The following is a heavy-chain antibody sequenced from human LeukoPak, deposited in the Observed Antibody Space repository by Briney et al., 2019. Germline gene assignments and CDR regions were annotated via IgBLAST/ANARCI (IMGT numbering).Heavy chain of an antibody. CDR2: INSDGSST. D-gene: IGHD6-19*01. CDR3: ARDQQWLVFDY. J-gene: IGHJ4*02. V-gene: IGHV3-74*01. Sequence: GGSLRLSCAASGFTFSSYWMHWVRQAPGKGLVWVSRINSDGSSTSYADSVKGRFTISRDNAKNSLYLQMNSLRAEDTAVYYCARDQQWLVFDYWGQGTLVTVSS. CDR1: GFTFSSYW.